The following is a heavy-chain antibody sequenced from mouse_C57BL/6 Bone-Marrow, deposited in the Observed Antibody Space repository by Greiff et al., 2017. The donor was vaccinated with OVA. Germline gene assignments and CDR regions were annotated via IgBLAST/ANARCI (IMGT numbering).Heavy chain of an antibody. V-gene: IGHV1-72*01. J-gene: IGHJ4*01. CDR2: IDPNSGGT. CDR1: GYTFTSYW. CDR3: ARGWLLPYYYAMDY. Sequence: QVQLKQPGAELVKPGASVKLSCKASGYTFTSYWMHWVKQRPGRGLEWIGRIDPNSGGTKYNEKFKSKATLTVDKPSSTAYMQLSSLTSEDSAVYYCARGWLLPYYYAMDYWGQGTSVTVSS. D-gene: IGHD2-3*01.